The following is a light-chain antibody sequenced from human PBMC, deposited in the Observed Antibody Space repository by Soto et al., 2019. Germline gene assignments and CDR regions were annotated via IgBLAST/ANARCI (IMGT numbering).Light chain of an antibody. CDR1: QSVLHSSNNKNF. Sequence: DIVLTQSPGSLAVSLGERATINCKSSQSVLHSSNNKNFLAWYQQKPGQSPKLLIYWASTRESGVPDRFSGSGSGTDFTLTISSLQAEDVAVYYCQQYSSPPLTFGGGTKVEI. CDR3: QQYSSPPLT. CDR2: WAS. V-gene: IGKV4-1*01. J-gene: IGKJ4*01.